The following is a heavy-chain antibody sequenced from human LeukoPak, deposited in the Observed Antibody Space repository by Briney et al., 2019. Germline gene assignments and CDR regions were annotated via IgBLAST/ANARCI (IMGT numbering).Heavy chain of an antibody. CDR3: ARYSGSYYPFDY. CDR2: INHSGST. CDR1: GGSFSGYY. V-gene: IGHV4-34*01. D-gene: IGHD1-26*01. Sequence: SETLSLTCAVYGGSFSGYYWSWIRQPPGKGLEWIGEINHSGSTNYNPSLKSRVTISVDTSKNQFSLKLSSVTAADTAVYYCARYSGSYYPFDYWGQGTLVTVSS. J-gene: IGHJ4*02.